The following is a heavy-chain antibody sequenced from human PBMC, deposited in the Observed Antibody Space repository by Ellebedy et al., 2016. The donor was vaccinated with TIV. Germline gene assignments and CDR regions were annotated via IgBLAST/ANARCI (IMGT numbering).Heavy chain of an antibody. CDR2: IWYDGSNK. J-gene: IGHJ6*02. V-gene: IGHV3-30*02. Sequence: GGSLRLXXAASGFTFSSYGMHWVRQAPGKGLEWVAVIWYDGSNKYYADSVKGRFTISRDNSKNTLYLQMNSLRAEDTAVYYCAKDQQWLDYYYYGMDAWGQGTTVTVSS. CDR3: AKDQQWLDYYYYGMDA. D-gene: IGHD6-19*01. CDR1: GFTFSSYG.